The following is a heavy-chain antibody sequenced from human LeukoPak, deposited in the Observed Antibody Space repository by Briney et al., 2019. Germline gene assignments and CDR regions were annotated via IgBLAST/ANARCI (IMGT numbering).Heavy chain of an antibody. V-gene: IGHV1-2*02. J-gene: IGHJ5*01. CDR2: INPKSDVT. Sequence: ASVKVSCKASGYTFTGYYMHWVRQAPGQGLEWMGWINPKSDVTNYAQKFQGRVSLTRDTSTSTVYMELRSLTSDDTAVYYCARDRFSSTTSNWFDSWGQGTLVTVSS. CDR1: GYTFTGYY. D-gene: IGHD2-2*01. CDR3: ARDRFSSTTSNWFDS.